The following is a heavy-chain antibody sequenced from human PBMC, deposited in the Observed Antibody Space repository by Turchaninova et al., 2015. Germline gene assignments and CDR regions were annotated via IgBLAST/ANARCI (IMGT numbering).Heavy chain of an antibody. D-gene: IGHD7-27*01. CDR1: GGSMNNYF. Sequence: QVQLQESGPILVKPSETLSLTSTVSGGSMNNYFWDWVRQPAGKGLKWIGRVYFYGSGSTNYNPSLKSRVNISVDKSKNQFSLKLTSVTAADTAVYYCAREQPNWGPPFDYWGQGTLAIVSS. V-gene: IGHV4-4*07. CDR3: AREQPNWGPPFDY. CDR2: FYGSGST. J-gene: IGHJ4*02.